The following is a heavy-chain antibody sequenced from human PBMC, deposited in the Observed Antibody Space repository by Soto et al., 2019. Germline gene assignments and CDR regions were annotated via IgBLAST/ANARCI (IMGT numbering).Heavy chain of an antibody. V-gene: IGHV1-69*13. Sequence: ASVKVSCKASGGIFSNYGFSWVRQAPGQGLEWMGGIIPLFGKPSYAQKFQGRLIINADASTNRAYLDLYSLTTEYAGIYYCALFESDDDVWGSFRSWGQGTPVTVSS. D-gene: IGHD3-16*01. CDR2: IIPLFGKP. CDR1: GGIFSNYG. J-gene: IGHJ5*02. CDR3: ALFESDDDVWGSFRS.